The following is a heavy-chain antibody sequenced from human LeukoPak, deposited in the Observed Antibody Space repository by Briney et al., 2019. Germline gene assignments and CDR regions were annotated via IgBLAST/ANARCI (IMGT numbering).Heavy chain of an antibody. CDR2: INHSGST. D-gene: IGHD2-15*01. CDR1: GGSFSGYY. J-gene: IGHJ4*02. CDR3: ARQGMGSGLYYFDY. V-gene: IGHV4-34*01. Sequence: SETLSLTCAVYGGSFSGYYWSWIRQPPGKGLEWIGEINHSGSTNYNPSLKSRVTISVDTSKNQFSLKLSSVTAADTAVYYCARQGMGSGLYYFDYWGQGTLVTVSS.